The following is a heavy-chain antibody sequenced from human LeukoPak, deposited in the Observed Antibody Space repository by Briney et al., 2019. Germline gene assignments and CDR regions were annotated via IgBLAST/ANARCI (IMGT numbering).Heavy chain of an antibody. CDR3: AKHCRDSSSSYYFDY. V-gene: IGHV3-23*01. CDR1: GFTFSSYA. J-gene: IGHJ4*02. CDR2: IIGSGSIT. D-gene: IGHD6-6*01. Sequence: PLGSLRLSSAASGFTFSSYAMSWVRQAPGKGLEWISSIIGSGSITYYADSVKGRFTISRDNPKNTLYLQMNSLRAEDTAVYYCAKHCRDSSSSYYFDYWGQGTLVTVSS.